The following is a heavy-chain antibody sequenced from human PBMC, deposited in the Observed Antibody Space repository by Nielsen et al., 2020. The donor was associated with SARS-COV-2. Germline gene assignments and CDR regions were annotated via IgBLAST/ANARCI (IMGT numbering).Heavy chain of an antibody. CDR2: ITGAGGST. D-gene: IGHD3-22*01. CDR3: AKDEVYYYDSSGYYAFDI. J-gene: IGHJ3*02. CDR1: GFSFSTYA. V-gene: IGHV3-23*01. Sequence: GESLKISCAASGFSFSTYAMNWVRQAPGKGLEWVSGITGAGGSTYHADSVKGRFTISRDNAKNSLYLQMNSLRAEDTALYHCAKDEVYYYDSSGYYAFDIWGQGTMVTVSS.